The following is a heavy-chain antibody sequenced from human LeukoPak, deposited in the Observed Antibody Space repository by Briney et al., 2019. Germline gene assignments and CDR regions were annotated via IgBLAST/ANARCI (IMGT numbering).Heavy chain of an antibody. Sequence: PGGSLRLSCAASGFTFSSYDMHWVRQVAGKGLEWVSSIGTIGDTFYPGSVKGRFTISGENAKNSLYLQMNSLRAGDTAVYYCARATVIGTVPVPGFLDVWGKGTTVTVSS. CDR1: GFTFSSYD. J-gene: IGHJ6*04. CDR2: IGTIGDT. D-gene: IGHD6-19*01. CDR3: ARATVIGTVPVPGFLDV. V-gene: IGHV3-13*01.